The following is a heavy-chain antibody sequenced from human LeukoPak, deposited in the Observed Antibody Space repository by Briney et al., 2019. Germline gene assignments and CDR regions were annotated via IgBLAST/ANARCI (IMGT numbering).Heavy chain of an antibody. J-gene: IGHJ4*02. CDR3: ARTIQLWSYFDY. CDR1: GFTFSSYG. D-gene: IGHD5-18*01. Sequence: GGFLRLSCAASGFTFSSYGMHWVRQAPGKGLEWVAFIRYDGSNKYYADSVKGRFTISRDNSKNTLYLQMNSLRAEDTAVYYCARTIQLWSYFDYWGQGTLVTVSS. V-gene: IGHV3-30*02. CDR2: IRYDGSNK.